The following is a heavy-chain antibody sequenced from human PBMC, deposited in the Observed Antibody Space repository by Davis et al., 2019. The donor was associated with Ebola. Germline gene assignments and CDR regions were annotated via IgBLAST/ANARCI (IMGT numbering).Heavy chain of an antibody. D-gene: IGHD1-14*01. CDR2: IYYSGST. Sequence: PGGSLRLSCTVSGGPMTTYYWSWIRQTPGKGLEWIGYIYYSGSTIYNPSLQSRVTISVDTSKSQFSLKLRSVTAADTALYYCARHITSVYSWFDPWGQGTLVTVSS. V-gene: IGHV4-59*01. J-gene: IGHJ5*02. CDR3: ARHITSVYSWFDP. CDR1: GGPMTTYY.